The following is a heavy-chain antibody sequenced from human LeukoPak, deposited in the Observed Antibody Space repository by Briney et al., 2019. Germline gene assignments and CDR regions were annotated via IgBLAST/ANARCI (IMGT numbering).Heavy chain of an antibody. CDR2: ISWNSGSI. CDR3: AKGDSLPYYFDY. D-gene: IGHD2-21*01. Sequence: PGGSLRLSCAASGFTFDDYAMHWVRQAPGKGLEWVSGISWNSGSIGYADSVKGRFTISRDDAKNSLYLQMNSLRAEDTALYYCAKGDSLPYYFDYWGQGTLVTVSS. V-gene: IGHV3-9*01. CDR1: GFTFDDYA. J-gene: IGHJ4*02.